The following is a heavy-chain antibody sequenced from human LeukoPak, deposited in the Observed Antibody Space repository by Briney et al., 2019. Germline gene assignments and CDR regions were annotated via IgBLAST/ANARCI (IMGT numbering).Heavy chain of an antibody. J-gene: IGHJ4*02. CDR3: AKEYTPPSPLGELDS. V-gene: IGHV3-33*03. CDR2: IRHDEANS. CDR1: AFNLNSDA. Sequence: GRSLRLSCAVAAFNLNSDAMHWVSQDPGKGLEWVAVIRHDEANSFYADSVQGRFTISRDTSKKLLYLQMNSLRVEDTAVYYCAKEYTPPSPLGELDSWGQGTLVTVSS. D-gene: IGHD2-2*02.